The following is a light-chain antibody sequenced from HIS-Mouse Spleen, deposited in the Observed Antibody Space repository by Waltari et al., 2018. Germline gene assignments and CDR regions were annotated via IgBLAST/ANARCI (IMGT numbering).Light chain of an antibody. CDR3: CSYAGSSTSSWV. Sequence: QSALTQPASVSGSPGQSITTSCPGTSRDLGTYNLVSWSQQHPGQAPKLMIYEGSKRPSGVSNRFSGSKSGNTASLTISGLQAEDEADYYCCSYAGSSTSSWVFGGGTKLTVL. CDR2: EGS. CDR1: SRDLGTYNL. J-gene: IGLJ3*02. V-gene: IGLV2-23*01.